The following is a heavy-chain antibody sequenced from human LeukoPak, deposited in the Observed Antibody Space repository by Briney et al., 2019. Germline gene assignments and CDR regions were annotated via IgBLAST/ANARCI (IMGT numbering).Heavy chain of an antibody. CDR1: GFTFSSYS. CDR3: ARDGEQQLAYYYYYGMDV. J-gene: IGHJ6*02. V-gene: IGHV3-21*01. Sequence: GGSLSLSCAASGFTFSSYSMHWVRQAPGKGLEWVSSITSGPIYIYYADSMKGRFTISRDNAKNSLYLQMNSLRAEDTAVYYCARDGEQQLAYYYYYGMDVWGQGTTVTVSS. D-gene: IGHD6-13*01. CDR2: ITSGPIYI.